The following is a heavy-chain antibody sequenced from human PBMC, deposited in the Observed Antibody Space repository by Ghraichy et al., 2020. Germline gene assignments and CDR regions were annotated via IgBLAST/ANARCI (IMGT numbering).Heavy chain of an antibody. CDR1: GFTFTSYG. Sequence: GESLNISCAASGFTFTSYGMSWVRQAPGKGLEWVSCLSGDGERTYYADSVKGRFTISRDNSKNTLYLQMKSLRAEDTAIYFCTKRSLYSEYFHQWGQGTLVTVSS. J-gene: IGHJ1*01. V-gene: IGHV3-23*01. CDR2: LSGDGERT. CDR3: TKRSLYSEYFHQ. D-gene: IGHD2-8*01.